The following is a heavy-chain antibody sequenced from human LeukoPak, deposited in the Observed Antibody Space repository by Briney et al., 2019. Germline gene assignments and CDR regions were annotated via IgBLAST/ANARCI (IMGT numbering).Heavy chain of an antibody. V-gene: IGHV1-18*01. J-gene: IGHJ4*02. CDR3: ARAGIGGYDYYFDY. Sequence: GASVKVSCRASGYTFTSYGIGWVRQAPGQGLEWMGWIRAYNGNTNYAQKLQGRVTMTTDTSTSTAYMELRSLRSDDTSVYYCARAGIGGYDYYFDYWGQGTLVTVYS. D-gene: IGHD5-12*01. CDR1: GYTFTSYG. CDR2: IRAYNGNT.